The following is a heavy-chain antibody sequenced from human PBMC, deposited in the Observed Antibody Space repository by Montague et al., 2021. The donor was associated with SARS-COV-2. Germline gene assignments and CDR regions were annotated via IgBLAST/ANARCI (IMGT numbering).Heavy chain of an antibody. CDR1: GFTFSSYA. V-gene: IGHV3-30-3*01. CDR2: ISYDGSNK. J-gene: IGHJ2*01. D-gene: IGHD2/OR15-2a*01. Sequence: SLRLSCAASGFTFSSYAMHWVRQAPGKGLEWVAVISYDGSNKYYADSVKGRFTISRDNSKNTLYLQMNSLRAEDTAVYYCARAQPFHSHPHYFDLWGRGTLVTVSS. CDR3: ARAQPFHSHPHYFDL.